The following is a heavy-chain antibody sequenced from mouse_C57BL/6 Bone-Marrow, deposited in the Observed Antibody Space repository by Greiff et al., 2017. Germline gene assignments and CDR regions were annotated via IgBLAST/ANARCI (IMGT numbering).Heavy chain of an antibody. CDR1: GFTFNTYA. CDR3: VTGTSADWYFDV. J-gene: IGHJ1*03. D-gene: IGHD4-1*01. CDR2: IRSKSSNYAT. V-gene: IGHV10-3*01. Sequence: EVMLVESGGGLVQPKGSLKLSCAASGFTFNTYAMHWVRQAPGKGLEWVARIRSKSSNYATYYADSVKDRFTISRDDSQSMLYLQMNNLKTEDTAMYYCVTGTSADWYFDVWGTGTTVTVSS.